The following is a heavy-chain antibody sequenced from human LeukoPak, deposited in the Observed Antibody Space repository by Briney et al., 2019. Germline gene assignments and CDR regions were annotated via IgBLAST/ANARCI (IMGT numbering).Heavy chain of an antibody. CDR1: GYIFTGYY. J-gene: IGHJ4*02. V-gene: IGHV1-2*02. CDR3: ARGPGGGYDWLGH. Sequence: ASVKVSCKASGYIFTGYYLHWVRQAPGQGLEWMGWSNPSSGGTNYAQKFQGRVTMTRDTSISTTYMELSRLRSDDTAVYYCARGPGGGYDWLGHWGQGTLVTVSS. D-gene: IGHD5-12*01. CDR2: SNPSSGGT.